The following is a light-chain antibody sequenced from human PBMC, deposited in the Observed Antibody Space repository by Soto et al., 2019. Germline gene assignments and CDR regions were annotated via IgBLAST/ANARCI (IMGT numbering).Light chain of an antibody. CDR1: QSVSGN. Sequence: EIVMTQSPATLSVSPGERATLSCRASQSVSGNLAWYQQKPGQAPRLLIYGASTRATGLPARFSGSGSGTEFTLSISRLHAGDFALCYCQQYGHCPFTFGPRTKVDIK. CDR2: GAS. J-gene: IGKJ3*01. CDR3: QQYGHCPFT. V-gene: IGKV3-15*01.